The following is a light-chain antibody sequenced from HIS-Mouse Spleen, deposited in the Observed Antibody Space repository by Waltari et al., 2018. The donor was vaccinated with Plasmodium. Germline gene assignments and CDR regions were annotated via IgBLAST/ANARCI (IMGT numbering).Light chain of an antibody. Sequence: IQMTQSPSTLSASVGDRVTITCRASQSISSWLAWYQEKPRKAPKLLIYKAYSLERGVPSRFSGSGSGTEFTLTIISLQPDDFATYYCQQYKSYYTFGQGTKLEIK. V-gene: IGKV1-5*03. CDR1: QSISSW. CDR3: QQYKSYYT. J-gene: IGKJ2*01. CDR2: KAY.